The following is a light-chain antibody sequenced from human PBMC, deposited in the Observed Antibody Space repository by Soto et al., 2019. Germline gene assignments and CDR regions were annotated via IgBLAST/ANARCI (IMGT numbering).Light chain of an antibody. CDR1: QTVSSY. Sequence: EIVLAQSPASLFLSPGERATVAGGASQTVSSYLLWYQQKRGQAPRLLIYDASNRATGIPARFSGSGSGTDFPITISSLATEDFPVSYRPQPMPWPLTFGQGTRLEIK. CDR3: PQPMPWPLT. J-gene: IGKJ5*01. V-gene: IGKV3-11*01. CDR2: DAS.